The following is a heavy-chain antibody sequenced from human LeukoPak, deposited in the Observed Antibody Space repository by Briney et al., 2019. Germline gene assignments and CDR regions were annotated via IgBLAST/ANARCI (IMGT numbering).Heavy chain of an antibody. J-gene: IGHJ4*02. CDR1: GGSFSGYY. Sequence: SETLSLTCAVYGGSFSGYYWSWIRQPPGKGREWIGEINHSGATNNNPSLKSRVTISVDTSKNQFSLKLTSVTAADTAVYYCGSRRTAMFGVIKGPIDYWGQGTLVTVSS. D-gene: IGHD3-3*01. V-gene: IGHV4-34*01. CDR3: GSRRTAMFGVIKGPIDY. CDR2: INHSGAT.